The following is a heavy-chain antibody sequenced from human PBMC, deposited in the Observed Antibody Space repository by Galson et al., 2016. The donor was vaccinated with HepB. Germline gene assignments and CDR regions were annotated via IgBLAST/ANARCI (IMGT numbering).Heavy chain of an antibody. J-gene: IGHJ4*02. V-gene: IGHV4-4*02. CDR2: IHHTGRT. CDR1: GGSITSGNW. Sequence: SETLSLTCAVSGGSITSGNWCSWVRQPPGMGLEWIGEIHHTGRTNYNSSLKSRVTISVDKSKNQFSLRLSSVTAADTAVYYCATRAVGGPIYWGQGTQVTVSS. D-gene: IGHD3-10*01. CDR3: ATRAVGGPIY.